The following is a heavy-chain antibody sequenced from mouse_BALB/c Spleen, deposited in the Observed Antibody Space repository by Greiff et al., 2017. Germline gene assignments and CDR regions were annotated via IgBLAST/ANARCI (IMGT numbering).Heavy chain of an antibody. V-gene: IGHV14-4*02. CDR2: IDPENGDT. J-gene: IGHJ4*01. Sequence: VQLKQSGAELVRSGASVKLSCTASGFTITDYYMHWVKQRPEQGLEWIGWIDPENGDTEYAPKFQGKATMTADTSSNTAYLQLSSLTSEDTAVYYCQISYYYGSGPYAMDYWGQGTSVTVSS. CDR1: GFTITDYY. CDR3: QISYYYGSGPYAMDY. D-gene: IGHD1-1*01.